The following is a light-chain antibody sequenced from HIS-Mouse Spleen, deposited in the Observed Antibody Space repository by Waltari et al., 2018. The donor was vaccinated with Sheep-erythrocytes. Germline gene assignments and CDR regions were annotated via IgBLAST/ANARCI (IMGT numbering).Light chain of an antibody. CDR2: WTS. CDR3: QQYYSTPLT. CDR1: QSVLYSSNNKNY. Sequence: DIVMTQSPDSLAVSLGERATTNCTPSQSVLYSSNNKNYLAWYQQKPGQPPKLLIYWTSTREYGVPDRFSGSGSGTDFTLTISSLQAEDVAVYYCQQYYSTPLTFGGGTKVEIK. V-gene: IGKV4-1*01. J-gene: IGKJ4*01.